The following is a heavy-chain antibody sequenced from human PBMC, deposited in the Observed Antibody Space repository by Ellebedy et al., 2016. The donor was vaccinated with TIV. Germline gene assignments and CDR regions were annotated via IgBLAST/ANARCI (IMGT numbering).Heavy chain of an antibody. D-gene: IGHD2-15*01. CDR3: ARGGPVTLGGWFDP. J-gene: IGHJ5*02. CDR1: GGSIRSYY. Sequence: SETLSLTXTVSGGSIRSYYWSWIRQPPWKGLEWIGFMYYSGSTRYNPSLKSRVTISLDTSKNQFSLMLSSVTAADTAVYYCARGGPVTLGGWFDPWGQGTLVTVSS. V-gene: IGHV4-59*01. CDR2: MYYSGST.